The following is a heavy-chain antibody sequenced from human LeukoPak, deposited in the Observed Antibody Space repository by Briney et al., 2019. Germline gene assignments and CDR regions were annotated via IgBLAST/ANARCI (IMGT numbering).Heavy chain of an antibody. CDR2: IYTSGST. CDR3: ARSLDTFDDY. CDR1: GGSISSGSYY. D-gene: IGHD3-16*01. J-gene: IGHJ4*02. Sequence: SQTLSLTCTVSGGSISSGSYYWSWIRQPAGKGLEWIGRIYTSGSTNYNPSLKSRVTISVDTSKNQFSLELSSVTAADTAVYYCARSLDTFDDYWGQGTLVTVSS. V-gene: IGHV4-61*02.